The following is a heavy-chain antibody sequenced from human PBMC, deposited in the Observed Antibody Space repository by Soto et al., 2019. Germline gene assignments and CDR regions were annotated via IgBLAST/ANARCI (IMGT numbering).Heavy chain of an antibody. V-gene: IGHV3-9*01. CDR2: ISWKSGSM. Sequence: EVQLVESGGDLVQPGRSLRLACTASGFKFDDYAMHWVRQAPGKGLEWVSGISWKSGSMNYADSVKGRFTISRDNAKNSLYLQMNSLRNEDTALYYCAKDIYDILTGYSRGDGLDLWGHGTMVTVSS. CDR3: AKDIYDILTGYSRGDGLDL. CDR1: GFKFDDYA. J-gene: IGHJ3*01. D-gene: IGHD3-9*01.